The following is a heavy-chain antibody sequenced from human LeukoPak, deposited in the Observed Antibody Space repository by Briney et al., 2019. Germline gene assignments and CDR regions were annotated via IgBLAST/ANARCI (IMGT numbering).Heavy chain of an antibody. V-gene: IGHV3-20*04. CDR2: INWNGGST. Sequence: GGSLRLSCAASGFTFDDYGMSWVRQAPGKGLEWVSGINWNGGSTGYADSVKGRFIISRVNAQNSLYLQMNSLRAEDSALYYCARDVVVPAAMNYFFYYYMDVWGKGTTVTVSS. D-gene: IGHD2-2*01. J-gene: IGHJ6*03. CDR3: ARDVVVPAAMNYFFYYYMDV. CDR1: GFTFDDYG.